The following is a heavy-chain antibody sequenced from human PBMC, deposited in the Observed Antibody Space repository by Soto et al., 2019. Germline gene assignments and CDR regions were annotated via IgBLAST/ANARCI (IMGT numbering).Heavy chain of an antibody. CDR2: IIPIFGTA. D-gene: IGHD3-3*01. V-gene: IGHV1-69*13. CDR3: AREGITIFGPTTYYYGMDV. CDR1: GGTFSSYA. Sequence: SVKVSCKASGGTFSSYAISWVRQAPGQGLEWMGGIIPIFGTANYAQKFQGRVTITADESTSTAYMELSSLRSEDTAVYYCAREGITIFGPTTYYYGMDVWGQGTTVTVSS. J-gene: IGHJ6*02.